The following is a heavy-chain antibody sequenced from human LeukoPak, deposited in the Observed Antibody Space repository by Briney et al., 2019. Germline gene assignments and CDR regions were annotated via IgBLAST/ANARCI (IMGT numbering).Heavy chain of an antibody. CDR2: MNPNSGNT. CDR3: ARGRGMKADLWFGELYP. J-gene: IGHJ5*02. V-gene: IGHV1-8*01. D-gene: IGHD3-10*01. Sequence: ASVKVSCKASGYTFTSYDISWVRQATGQGLEWMEWMNPNSGNTGYAQKFQGRVTMTRNTSISTAYMELSSLRSEDTAVYYCARGRGMKADLWFGELYPWGQGTLVTVSS. CDR1: GYTFTSYD.